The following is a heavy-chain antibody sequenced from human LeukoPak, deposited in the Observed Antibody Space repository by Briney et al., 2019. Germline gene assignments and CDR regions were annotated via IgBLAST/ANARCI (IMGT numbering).Heavy chain of an antibody. CDR3: AGGGIIPAPFDY. CDR1: GDTFSSYT. V-gene: IGHV1-69*13. CDR2: VIAMFGSA. D-gene: IGHD2-2*01. Sequence: ASVKVSCKASGDTFSSYTFSWVRQAPGQGLEWMGGVIAMFGSANYAQKFQGRVTITADEATSTAYMELTSLTSEDTAVYYCAGGGIIPAPFDYRGQGTLVTVSS. J-gene: IGHJ4*02.